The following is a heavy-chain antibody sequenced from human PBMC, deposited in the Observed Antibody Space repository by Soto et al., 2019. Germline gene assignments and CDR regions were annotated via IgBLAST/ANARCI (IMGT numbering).Heavy chain of an antibody. Sequence: PSQTLSLTCAISGDSVSSNSAAWNWIRQSPSRGLEWLGRTYYRSKWYNDYAVSVKSRITINPDTSKNQFSLKLTSVTAADAAVYYCARDPYSGPSRYLDCWGQGTLVTVSS. CDR1: GDSVSSNSAA. D-gene: IGHD3-10*01. V-gene: IGHV6-1*01. CDR2: TYYRSKWYN. J-gene: IGHJ4*02. CDR3: ARDPYSGPSRYLDC.